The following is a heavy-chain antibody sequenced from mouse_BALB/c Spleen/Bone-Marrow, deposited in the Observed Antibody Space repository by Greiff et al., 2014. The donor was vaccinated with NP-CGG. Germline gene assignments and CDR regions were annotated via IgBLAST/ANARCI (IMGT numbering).Heavy chain of an antibody. CDR3: TRYGNYYFDY. V-gene: IGHV1S81*02. CDR2: INPSNGGT. J-gene: IGHJ2*01. CDR1: GYTFTSYY. Sequence: VKLVESGAELVKPGASVKLSCKASGYTFTSYYMYWVKQRPGQGLEWIGEINPSNGGTNFNEKFKSKATLTVDKSSSTAYMQLSSLTSEDSAVYYCTRYGNYYFDYWGQSTTLAVSS. D-gene: IGHD2-1*01.